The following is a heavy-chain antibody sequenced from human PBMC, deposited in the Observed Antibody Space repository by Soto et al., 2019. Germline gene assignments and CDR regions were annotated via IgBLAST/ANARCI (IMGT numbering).Heavy chain of an antibody. V-gene: IGHV4-59*01. CDR1: GGSISSYY. Sequence: QVQLQESGPGLVKPSETLSLTCTVSGGSISSYYWNWIRQPPGKGLEWIGDIYYGGGTNYNPSLKSRVTLSVDTSKNQFSLKLSSVTAADTAVYYCASQYYYDSSGSQTFDYWSQGTQVTVSS. CDR3: ASQYYYDSSGSQTFDY. J-gene: IGHJ4*02. CDR2: IYYGGGT. D-gene: IGHD3-22*01.